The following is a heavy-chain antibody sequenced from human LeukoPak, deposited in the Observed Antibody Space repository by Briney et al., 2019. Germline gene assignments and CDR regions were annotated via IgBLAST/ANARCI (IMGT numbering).Heavy chain of an antibody. CDR1: GYTFTSYA. CDR3: ARDDSSSWFYLYYYYGMDV. Sequence: ASVKVSCKASGYTFTSYAMNWVRQAPGQGLEWMGWISAYNGNTNYAQKLQGRVTMTTDTSTSTAYMELRSLRSDDTAVYYCARDDSSSWFYLYYYYGMDVWGQGTTVTVSS. CDR2: ISAYNGNT. J-gene: IGHJ6*02. V-gene: IGHV1-18*01. D-gene: IGHD6-13*01.